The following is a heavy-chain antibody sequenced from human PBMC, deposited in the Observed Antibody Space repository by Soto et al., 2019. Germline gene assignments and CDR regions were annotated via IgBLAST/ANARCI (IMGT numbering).Heavy chain of an antibody. CDR1: GFTFSSYA. J-gene: IGHJ5*02. V-gene: IGHV3-64D*08. Sequence: PGGSLRLSCSASGFTFSSYAMHWVRQAPGKGLEYVSAISSNGGSTYYADSVKGRFTISRDNSKNTLYLQMSSLRAEDTAVYYCVKDYYYILTGYYGWFDPWGQGTLVTVSS. D-gene: IGHD3-9*01. CDR2: ISSNGGST. CDR3: VKDYYYILTGYYGWFDP.